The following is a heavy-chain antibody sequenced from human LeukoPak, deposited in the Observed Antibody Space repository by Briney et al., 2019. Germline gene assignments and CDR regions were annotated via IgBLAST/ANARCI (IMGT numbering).Heavy chain of an antibody. CDR2: ISSSSGGTI. Sequence: GGSLTLSCAAPGFIFSGYGMNWGRPAPGEGLEFISFISSSSGGTIYYADSVKGRFTISRDNAKNSVYLQMNSLRAEDTAVYYCARDRGYCSGGTCYASFDHWGQGTLVTISS. CDR1: GFIFSGYG. J-gene: IGHJ4*02. D-gene: IGHD2-15*01. V-gene: IGHV3-48*01. CDR3: ARDRGYCSGGTCYASFDH.